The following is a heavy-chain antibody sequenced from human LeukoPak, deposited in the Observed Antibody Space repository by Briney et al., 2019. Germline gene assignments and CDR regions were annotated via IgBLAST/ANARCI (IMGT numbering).Heavy chain of an antibody. V-gene: IGHV3-53*01. CDR2: VYSGDTT. CDR3: CLRPRGMHYFDY. J-gene: IGHJ4*02. Sequence: GGSLRLPCALSGLTDSSNYMSWLRQAPGQGLEWVSVVYSGDTTYYTDPVKGRFILSRDNSKKPLFLKMNVLGAEVAGIYYWCLRPRGMHYFDYWGQGTLVTVSS. D-gene: IGHD3-10*01. CDR1: GLTDSSNY.